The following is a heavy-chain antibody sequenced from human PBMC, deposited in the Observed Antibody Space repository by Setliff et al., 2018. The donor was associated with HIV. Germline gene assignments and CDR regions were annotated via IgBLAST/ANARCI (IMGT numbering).Heavy chain of an antibody. V-gene: IGHV3-21*04. CDR2: ITSSSNYI. D-gene: IGHD3-9*01. CDR3: VRAWGASFYDILASFDS. CDR1: GFTFSSYS. Sequence: PRLSCAASGFTFSSYSMNWVRQAPGKGPEWVSSITSSSNYISYADSVRDRFSISRDNARKTLYLQMNRLRAEDTAFYYCVRAWGASFYDILASFDSWGKGTLVTVSS. J-gene: IGHJ4*02.